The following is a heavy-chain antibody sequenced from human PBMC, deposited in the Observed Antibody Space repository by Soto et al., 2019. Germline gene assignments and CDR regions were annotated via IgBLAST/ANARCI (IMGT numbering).Heavy chain of an antibody. CDR1: GGSISSGGYY. CDR2: IYYSGST. J-gene: IGHJ4*02. CDR3: ARSGYSYGPNPLLY. D-gene: IGHD5-18*01. V-gene: IGHV4-31*03. Sequence: PSETLSLTCTVSGGSISSGGYYWSWNSQHPGKGLEWIGYIYYSGSTYYNPSLKSRVTISVDTSKNQFSLKLSSVTAADTAVYYCARSGYSYGPNPLLYWGQGTLVTVSS.